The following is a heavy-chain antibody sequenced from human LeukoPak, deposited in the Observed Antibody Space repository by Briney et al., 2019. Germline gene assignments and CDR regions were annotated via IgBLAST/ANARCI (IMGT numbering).Heavy chain of an antibody. CDR1: GFRFSSYW. CDR3: AKGQVGANWYFDY. J-gene: IGHJ4*02. V-gene: IGHV3-23*01. Sequence: GGSLRLSCVVSGFRFSSYWMNWVRQAPGKGLEWVSASGSSTYYADSVKGRFTISRDNSKNTLYLQMNSLRAEDTAIYYCAKGQVGANWYFDYWGQGTLVTVSS. D-gene: IGHD1-26*01. CDR2: SGSST.